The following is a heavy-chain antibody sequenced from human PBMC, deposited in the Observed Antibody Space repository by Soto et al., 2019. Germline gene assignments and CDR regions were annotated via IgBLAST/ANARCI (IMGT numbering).Heavy chain of an antibody. CDR3: AGDPTRGIDYYDSSGYQNWFDP. CDR1: GFTFSSYS. V-gene: IGHV3-21*01. D-gene: IGHD3-22*01. J-gene: IGHJ5*02. Sequence: GGSLRLSCAASGFTFSSYSMNWVRQAPGKGLEWVSSISSSSSYIYYADSVKGRFTISRDNAKNSLYLQMNSLRAEDTAVYYCAGDPTRGIDYYDSSGYQNWFDPWGQGTLVTVSS. CDR2: ISSSSSYI.